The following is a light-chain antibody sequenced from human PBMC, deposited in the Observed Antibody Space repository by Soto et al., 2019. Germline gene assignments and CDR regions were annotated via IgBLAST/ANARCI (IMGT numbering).Light chain of an antibody. V-gene: IGLV1-47*01. CDR3: TTWDDSLGRYV. J-gene: IGLJ1*01. Sequence: QSALTQPPSASGTPGQRVTISCSGSSSNIGADYVFWYQQLPGTAPKVLIYRNNQRPSGVPDRFSGSKSGTSASLAISGLRSEDEADYYCTTWDDSLGRYVFRTGTKVSVL. CDR1: SSNIGADY. CDR2: RNN.